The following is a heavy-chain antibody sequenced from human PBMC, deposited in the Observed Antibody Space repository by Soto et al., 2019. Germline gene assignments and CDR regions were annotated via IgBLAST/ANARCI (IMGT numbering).Heavy chain of an antibody. J-gene: IGHJ6*02. CDR1: GYTFTSYG. CDR2: ISAYNGNT. Sequence: QVQLVQSGAEVKKPGASVKVSCKASGYTFTSYGISWVRQAPGQGLEWMGWISAYNGNTNYAQKLQGRVTMTTDTSTSTAYMELRSLRSDDTAVYYCARDSTYSRCWYSSYYYYYGMDVWGQGTTVTVSS. CDR3: ARDSTYSRCWYSSYYYYYGMDV. D-gene: IGHD6-13*01. V-gene: IGHV1-18*04.